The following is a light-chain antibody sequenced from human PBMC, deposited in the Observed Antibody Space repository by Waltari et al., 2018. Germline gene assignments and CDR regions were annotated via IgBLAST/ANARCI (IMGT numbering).Light chain of an antibody. CDR3: QSYDSSLFGV. CDR1: TSNIGSDYC. CDR2: DNT. Sequence: QPVLPQPPSVSGAPGQRVTIPCTGSTSNIGSDYCLNWYQQRPGTAPKLLIFDNTNRPSGVTDRFSGSRSGTSASLAIAGLQAEDEADYYCQSYDSSLFGVFGGGTKLTVL. J-gene: IGLJ3*02. V-gene: IGLV1-40*01.